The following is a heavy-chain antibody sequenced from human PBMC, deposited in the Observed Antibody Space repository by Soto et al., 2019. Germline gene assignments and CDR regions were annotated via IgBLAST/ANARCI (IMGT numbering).Heavy chain of an antibody. CDR3: ARGSLY. V-gene: IGHV3-66*01. J-gene: IGHJ4*01. Sequence: GSLRLSCAASGLSVSSNDMSWVRQAPGKGLECVSIIYSADNTFYLDSVKGRFIISRDNSKNTVYLQMNSLRADDTAVYYCARGSLYWGQGTLVTVSS. CDR1: GLSVSSND. CDR2: IYSADNT.